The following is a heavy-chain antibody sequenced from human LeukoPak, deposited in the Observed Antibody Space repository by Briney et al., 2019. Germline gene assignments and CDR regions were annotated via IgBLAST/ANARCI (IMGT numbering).Heavy chain of an antibody. Sequence: SETLSLTCTVSGGSISSSNWWSWVRQPPGKGLEWIGEIYHSGSTNYNPSLKSRVTISVDKSKNQFSLKLSSVTAADTAVYYCARGLGSSSPQYYYYYYMDVWGKGTTVTVSS. J-gene: IGHJ6*03. CDR3: ARGLGSSSPQYYYYYYMDV. D-gene: IGHD6-13*01. V-gene: IGHV4-4*02. CDR1: GGSISSSNW. CDR2: IYHSGST.